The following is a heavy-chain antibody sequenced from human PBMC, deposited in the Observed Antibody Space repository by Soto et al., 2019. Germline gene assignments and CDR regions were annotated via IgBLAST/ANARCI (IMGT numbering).Heavy chain of an antibody. V-gene: IGHV4-34*01. Sequence: PSETLSRTCAVYGGSFSGYYWRCIRQPPEKGLEWIGEINHSGSTNYNPSLKSRVTISVDTSKNQFSLKLSSVTAADTAAYYCARGSKIWFGEIGDFDIWGQGTMVTVSS. J-gene: IGHJ3*02. CDR2: INHSGST. CDR1: GGSFSGYY. CDR3: ARGSKIWFGEIGDFDI. D-gene: IGHD3-10*01.